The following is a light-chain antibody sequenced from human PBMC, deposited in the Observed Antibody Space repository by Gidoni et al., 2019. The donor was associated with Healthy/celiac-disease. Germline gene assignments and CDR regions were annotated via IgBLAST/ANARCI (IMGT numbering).Light chain of an antibody. CDR3: QQSYSTPRT. CDR1: QSISSY. V-gene: IGKV1-39*01. Sequence: DIQMTQPPSSLSASVGDRVTITCRASQSISSYLNWYQQKPGKAPKVLIYAASSLESGVPSRFSGSGSWTDFTLTISSLQPEDFATYYCQQSYSTPRTFGQGTKVEIK. J-gene: IGKJ1*01. CDR2: AAS.